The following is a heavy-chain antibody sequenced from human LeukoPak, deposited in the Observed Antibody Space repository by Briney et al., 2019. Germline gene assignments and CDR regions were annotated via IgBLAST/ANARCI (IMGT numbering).Heavy chain of an antibody. CDR2: INHSGST. CDR3: ARLMSDVRAAAGTWRRYYYYYMDV. J-gene: IGHJ6*03. CDR1: GGSFSGYY. Sequence: SETMSLTCAVYGGSFSGYYWSWIRQPPGKGLEWIGEINHSGSTNYNPSLKSRVTISVDTSKNQFSLKLSSVTAADTAVYYCARLMSDVRAAAGTWRRYYYYYMDVWGKGTTVTISS. D-gene: IGHD6-13*01. V-gene: IGHV4-34*01.